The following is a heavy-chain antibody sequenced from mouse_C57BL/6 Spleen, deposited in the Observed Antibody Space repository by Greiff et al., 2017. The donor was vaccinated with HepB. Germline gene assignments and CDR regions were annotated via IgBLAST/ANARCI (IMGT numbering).Heavy chain of an antibody. Sequence: QLQQPGTELVKPGASVKLSCKASGYPFTSYWMHWVKQRPGQGLEWVGNINPCNGGTNYNEKFKSKATLTVDNSSSTAYMQLSSPKSEDPAVHYCARWDSSYRGYYAMDYWGQGTSVTVSS. D-gene: IGHD1-1*01. J-gene: IGHJ4*01. CDR2: INPCNGGT. V-gene: IGHV1-53*01. CDR3: ARWDSSYRGYYAMDY. CDR1: GYPFTSYW.